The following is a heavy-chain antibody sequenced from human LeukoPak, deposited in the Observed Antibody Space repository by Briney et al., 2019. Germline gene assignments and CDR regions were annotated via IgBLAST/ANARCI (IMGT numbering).Heavy chain of an antibody. J-gene: IGHJ4*02. CDR3: ASGPWELDY. D-gene: IGHD1-26*01. Sequence: SETLSLTCTVSSGSISTYDRAWIRQSPGKGLEWIGYIDDSGSTYYFPSLKSRVTISVDTSKKQFSLRLDSVTAADTAVYYCASGPWELDYWGQGTLVTVSS. CDR2: IDDSGST. CDR1: SGSISTYD. V-gene: IGHV4-59*08.